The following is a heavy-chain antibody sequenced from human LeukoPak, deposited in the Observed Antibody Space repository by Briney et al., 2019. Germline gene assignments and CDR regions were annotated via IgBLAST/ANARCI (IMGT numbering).Heavy chain of an antibody. Sequence: RESLKISCKGSGYSFTSYWIGWVRQMPGKGLEWMGIIYPGDSDTRYSPSFQGQVTISADKSISTAYLQWSSLKASDTAMYYCARRRYYDSSGHYYYGMDVWGQGTTVTVSS. CDR3: ARRRYYDSSGHYYYGMDV. V-gene: IGHV5-51*01. CDR1: GYSFTSYW. CDR2: IYPGDSDT. D-gene: IGHD3-22*01. J-gene: IGHJ6*02.